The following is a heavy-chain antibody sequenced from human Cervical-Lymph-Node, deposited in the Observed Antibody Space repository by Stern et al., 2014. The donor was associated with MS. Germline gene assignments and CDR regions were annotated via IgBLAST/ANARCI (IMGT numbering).Heavy chain of an antibody. V-gene: IGHV1-58*02. J-gene: IGHJ5*02. CDR1: GFTFSSSA. CDR2: IMVGRGNT. CDR3: AAEVECSSSTSCYFGGFDP. D-gene: IGHD2-2*01. Sequence: QLVESGPEARTPGTSVKVSCKASGFTFSSSAIQWVRQARGQRLEWLGWIMVGRGNTNYAQKFPETGIITRDKVTSPVTMELGSLRSEDPAVYYCAAEVECSSSTSCYFGGFDPWGQGTLVTVSP.